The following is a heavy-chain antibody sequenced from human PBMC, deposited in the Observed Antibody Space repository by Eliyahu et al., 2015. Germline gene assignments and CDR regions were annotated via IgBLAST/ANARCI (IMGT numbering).Heavy chain of an antibody. CDR1: GGSISSYY. D-gene: IGHD5-24*01. CDR3: ARVRQEMATEIFDY. V-gene: IGHV4-4*07. J-gene: IGHJ4*02. Sequence: QVQLQESGPGLVKPSETLSLTCTVXGGSISSYYWSWXRQPAGKGLEWIGRIYTSGSTNYNPSLKSRVTMSVDTSKNQFSLKLSSVTAADTAVYYCARVRQEMATEIFDYWGQGTLVTVSS. CDR2: IYTSGST.